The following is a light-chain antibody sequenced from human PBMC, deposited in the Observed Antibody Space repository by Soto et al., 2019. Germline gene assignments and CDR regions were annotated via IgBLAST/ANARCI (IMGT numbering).Light chain of an antibody. J-gene: IGLJ1*01. V-gene: IGLV2-14*03. CDR1: SSDVGAYNY. Sequence: QSALTQPASVSGSPGQSIAISCTGTSSDVGAYNYVSWYQQHPGKAPKLMIYDVNNRPSGVSNRFSGSKSGNTASLTISGLQAEDEADYYCCSYTTSSTYVFGTVTKVTV. CDR2: DVN. CDR3: CSYTTSSTYV.